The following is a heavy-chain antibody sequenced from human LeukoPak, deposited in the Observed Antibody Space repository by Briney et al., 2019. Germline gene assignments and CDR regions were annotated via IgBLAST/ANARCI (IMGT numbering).Heavy chain of an antibody. D-gene: IGHD6-6*01. V-gene: IGHV4-4*07. CDR3: ASARGQLGLDS. J-gene: IGHJ4*02. CDR1: GDFISSYY. CDR2: IYISGST. Sequence: SETLSLTCTVSGDFISSYYWSWIRQPAGKGLEWIGRIYISGSTNYNPSLKSRVTMSVDTSKNQFSLKLSSVTAADTAVYYCASARGQLGLDSWGQGTLVTVSS.